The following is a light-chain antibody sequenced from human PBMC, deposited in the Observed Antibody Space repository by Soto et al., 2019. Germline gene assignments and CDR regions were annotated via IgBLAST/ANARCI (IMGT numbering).Light chain of an antibody. CDR1: SGHSSYA. CDR3: QTWGSGIRVV. CDR2: LNSDGSH. J-gene: IGLJ2*01. Sequence: QSVLTQSPSASASLGASVKLTCTLSSGHSSYAIAWHQQQPEKGPRYLMKLNSDGSHSKGDGIPDRFSGSSSGAERYLTISSRQSEDEADYYCQTWGSGIRVVFGGGTKVTVL. V-gene: IGLV4-69*01.